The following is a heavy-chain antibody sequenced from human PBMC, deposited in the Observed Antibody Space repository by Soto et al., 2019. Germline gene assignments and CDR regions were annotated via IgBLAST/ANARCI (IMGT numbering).Heavy chain of an antibody. CDR3: TKDQGISFRASDH. Sequence: QVQLMESGGGVVQPGRSLRLSCAASGFTFSDYGMHWVRQAPGKGLEWVAVISYDGTIEYYVDSVKGRFTISRDNSKNTLYLQMNSLRLEDTAVYYCTKDQGISFRASDHWGQGTLVTVSS. CDR2: ISYDGTIE. D-gene: IGHD3-3*02. CDR1: GFTFSDYG. J-gene: IGHJ4*02. V-gene: IGHV3-30*18.